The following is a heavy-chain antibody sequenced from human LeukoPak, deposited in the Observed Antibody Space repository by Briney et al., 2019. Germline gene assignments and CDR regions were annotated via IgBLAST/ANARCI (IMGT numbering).Heavy chain of an antibody. CDR2: IYYSGST. Sequence: SETLSLTCSVSSYSINSNYYWGWIRQPPGKGLEWIGSIYYSGSTYYNPSFKRRVTISVDTSKNKVSLKMSSVTAADTAVYYCARDLMVRGVIIEADRYYFDYWGQGTLVTVSS. J-gene: IGHJ4*02. V-gene: IGHV4-38-2*02. CDR3: ARDLMVRGVIIEADRYYFDY. CDR1: SYSINSNYY. D-gene: IGHD3-10*01.